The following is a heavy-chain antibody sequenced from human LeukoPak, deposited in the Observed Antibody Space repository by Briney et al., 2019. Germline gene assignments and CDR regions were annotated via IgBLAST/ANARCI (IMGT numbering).Heavy chain of an antibody. Sequence: GASVKVSCKASGYTFTGYYMHWVRQAPGQGLEWMGWINPNSGGTNYAQKLQGRVTMTTDTSTSTAYMELRSLRSDDTAVYYCARDLAVPAFPGGYWGQGTLVTVSS. CDR3: ARDLAVPAFPGGY. J-gene: IGHJ4*02. V-gene: IGHV1-2*02. CDR1: GYTFTGYY. CDR2: INPNSGGT. D-gene: IGHD2-2*01.